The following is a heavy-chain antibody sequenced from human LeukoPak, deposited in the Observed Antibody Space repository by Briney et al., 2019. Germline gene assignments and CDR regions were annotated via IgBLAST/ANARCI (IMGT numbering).Heavy chain of an antibody. J-gene: IGHJ3*02. CDR1: GFTFTDHY. CDR2: INPKSGGT. CDR3: ARGFTPAYCSRAACGAWAAFYI. Sequence: GASVKVSCKAFGFTFTDHYIFWVRQAPGQGPEWMGWINPKSGGTNYAPKIQGRVTMTRDTAITTVYMELSSLRSDDTAVYYCARGFTPAYCSRAACGAWAAFYIWGQGTVVTVSS. D-gene: IGHD2-2*01. V-gene: IGHV1-2*02.